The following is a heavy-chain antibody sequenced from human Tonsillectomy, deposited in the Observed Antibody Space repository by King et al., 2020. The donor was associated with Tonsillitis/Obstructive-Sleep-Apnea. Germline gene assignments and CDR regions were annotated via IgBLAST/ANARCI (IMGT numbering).Heavy chain of an antibody. CDR1: GFTFSSYA. CDR3: AKITAPPDWYFDL. Sequence: DVQLVESGGGLVQPGGSLRLSCAASGFTFSSYAMSWVRQAPGKGLEWASAISGSGGSTYYADSVKGRFTISRDNSKNTLYLEMNSLRAEDTAVYYCAKITAPPDWYFDLWGRGTLVTVSS. CDR2: ISGSGGST. J-gene: IGHJ2*01. V-gene: IGHV3-23*04. D-gene: IGHD1-14*01.